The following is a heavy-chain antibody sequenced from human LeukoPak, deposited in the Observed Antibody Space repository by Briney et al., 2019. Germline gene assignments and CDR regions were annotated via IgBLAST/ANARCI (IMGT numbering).Heavy chain of an antibody. CDR3: ASSASTYSSSSVGAFDI. D-gene: IGHD6-6*01. CDR2: ISYDGSNE. J-gene: IGHJ3*02. CDR1: GFTFSSYV. Sequence: GGSLRLSCAASGFTFSSYVMHWVRQAPGKGLEWVAIISYDGSNEYYADSVKGRFTISRDNSKNTRYLQMNSLRAADTAVYYCASSASTYSSSSVGAFDIWGQGTMVTVSS. V-gene: IGHV3-30*04.